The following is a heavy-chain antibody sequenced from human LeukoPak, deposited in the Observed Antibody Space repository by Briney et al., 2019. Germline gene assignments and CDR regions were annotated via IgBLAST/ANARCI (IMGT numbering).Heavy chain of an antibody. D-gene: IGHD3-10*01. CDR3: ARDGGGFGELDVR. CDR2: ISSSSSYI. V-gene: IGHV3-21*01. CDR1: GFTFSSYS. J-gene: IGHJ4*02. Sequence: KPGGSLRLSCAASGFTFSSYSMNWVRQAPGKGLEWVSSISSSSSYIYYADSVKGRFTISRDNAKNSLYLQMNSLRAEDTAVYYCARDGGGFGELDVRWGQGTLVTVSS.